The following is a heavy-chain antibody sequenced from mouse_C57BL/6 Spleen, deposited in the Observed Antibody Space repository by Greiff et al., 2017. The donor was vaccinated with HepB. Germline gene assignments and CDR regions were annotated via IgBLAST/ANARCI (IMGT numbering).Heavy chain of an antibody. Sequence: VQLQQPGAELVRPGSSVKLSCKASGYTFTSYWMDWVKQRHGQGLEWIGNIYPSDSETHYNQKFKDKATLTVDKSSSTAYMQLSSLTSEDSAVYYCAIDSSGYVLMDYWGQGTSVTVSS. V-gene: IGHV1-61*01. CDR1: GYTFTSYW. D-gene: IGHD3-2*02. CDR3: AIDSSGYVLMDY. CDR2: IYPSDSET. J-gene: IGHJ4*01.